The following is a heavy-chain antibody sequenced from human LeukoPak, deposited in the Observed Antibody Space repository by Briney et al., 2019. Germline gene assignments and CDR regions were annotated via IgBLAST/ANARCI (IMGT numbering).Heavy chain of an antibody. Sequence: PSQTLSLTCTVSGGSISSGSYYWSWIRQPAGKGLEWIGRIYTSGSTNYNPSLKSRVTISVDTSKNQFSLKLSSVTAADTAVYYCARLTDYGDKGGWFDPWGRGTLVTVSS. J-gene: IGHJ5*02. CDR1: GGSISSGSYY. D-gene: IGHD4-17*01. CDR3: ARLTDYGDKGGWFDP. CDR2: IYTSGST. V-gene: IGHV4-61*02.